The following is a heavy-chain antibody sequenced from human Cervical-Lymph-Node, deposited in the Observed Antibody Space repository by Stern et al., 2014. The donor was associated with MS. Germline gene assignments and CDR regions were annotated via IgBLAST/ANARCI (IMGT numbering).Heavy chain of an antibody. CDR1: GYKFTSFW. J-gene: IGHJ4*02. D-gene: IGHD3-22*01. Sequence: EVQLVESGAEVKKPGESLKISCKGSGYKFTSFWIGWVRQMPGKGLEWMGIIYPGDSETTYSPSFQGKVTISVDKSTNTAYLQWGSLKASDTAMYYCATKDRSDYYFDYWGQGTLVTVSS. CDR2: IYPGDSET. CDR3: ATKDRSDYYFDY. V-gene: IGHV5-51*01.